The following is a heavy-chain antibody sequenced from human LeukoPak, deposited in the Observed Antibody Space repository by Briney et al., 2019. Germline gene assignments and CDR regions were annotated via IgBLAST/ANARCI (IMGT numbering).Heavy chain of an antibody. CDR2: IIPIFGTA. Sequence: GASVKVSRKASGGTFSSYAISWVRQAPGQGLEWMGGIIPIFGTANHAQKFQGRVTITADKSTSTAYMELSSLRSEDTAVYYCARAGKAGYSSSWYFASDYWGQGTLVTVSS. CDR1: GGTFSSYA. J-gene: IGHJ4*02. D-gene: IGHD6-13*01. V-gene: IGHV1-69*06. CDR3: ARAGKAGYSSSWYFASDY.